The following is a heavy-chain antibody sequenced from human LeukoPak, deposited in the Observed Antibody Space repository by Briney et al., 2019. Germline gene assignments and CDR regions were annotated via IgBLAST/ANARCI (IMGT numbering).Heavy chain of an antibody. V-gene: IGHV3-23*01. J-gene: IGHJ4*02. Sequence: GGSLRLSCAASGFWFSNYGINWVRQAPGKGLERVSVISGNGDDAFYADSVKGRFRISRDNSKNTVYLQVNSLRADDTTVYYCAKRDWPYYFDYWGQGTLVAVSS. D-gene: IGHD3/OR15-3a*01. CDR3: AKRDWPYYFDY. CDR2: ISGNGDDA. CDR1: GFWFSNYG.